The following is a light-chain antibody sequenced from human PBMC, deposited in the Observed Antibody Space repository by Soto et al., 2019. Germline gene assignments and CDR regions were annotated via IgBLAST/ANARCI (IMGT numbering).Light chain of an antibody. CDR1: QSVLYSSNNKNY. V-gene: IGKV4-1*01. CDR2: WAS. CDR3: QQFYTTLGT. J-gene: IGKJ2*01. Sequence: DIVMTQSPASLAVSLGERATINCKSSQSVLYSSNNKNYLAWYQQKPGQPPRKLTSWASARESGVPDRFSGSGSGTDFTLTISSLQAEDVAVYYCQQFYTTLGTFGQGTKLEIK.